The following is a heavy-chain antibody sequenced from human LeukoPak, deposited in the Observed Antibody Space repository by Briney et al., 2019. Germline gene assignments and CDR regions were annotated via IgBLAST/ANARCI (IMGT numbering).Heavy chain of an antibody. J-gene: IGHJ4*02. D-gene: IGHD3-3*01. CDR2: ISWNSGSI. CDR3: AKGSYYDFWSGYYTGHY. CDR1: GFTFDDYA. Sequence: GRSLRLSCAASGFTFDDYAMHWVRQAPGKGLEWVSGISWNSGSIGYADSVKGRFTISRDNSKNTLYLQMNSLRAEDTAVYYCAKGSYYDFWSGYYTGHYWGQGTLVTVSS. V-gene: IGHV3-9*01.